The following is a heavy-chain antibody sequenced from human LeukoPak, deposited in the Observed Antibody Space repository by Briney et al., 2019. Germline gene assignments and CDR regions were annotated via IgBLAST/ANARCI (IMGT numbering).Heavy chain of an antibody. V-gene: IGHV3-21*04. Sequence: GGSLRLSCAASGFTFSSYSMNWVRQAPGKGLEWVSSISSSSSYIYYADSVKGRFTISRDNAKNSLYLQMNSLRAEDTALYYCAKETAMVSSYYYGMDVWGQGTTVTVSS. J-gene: IGHJ6*02. CDR1: GFTFSSYS. D-gene: IGHD5-18*01. CDR3: AKETAMVSSYYYGMDV. CDR2: ISSSSSYI.